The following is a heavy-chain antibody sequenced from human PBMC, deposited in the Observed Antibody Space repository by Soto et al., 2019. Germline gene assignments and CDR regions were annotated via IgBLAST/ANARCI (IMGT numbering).Heavy chain of an antibody. CDR3: ARMITMVRGVIITGNNWFDP. J-gene: IGHJ5*02. Sequence: PSETLSLTCTVSGGSISCYHWRCIRQPPGKGLEWIGYLHYSGYTKCQSSLKSRVTMSVDTSKNQFSLNVKSVTAADTAVNHCARMITMVRGVIITGNNWFDPWGQGTLVTVSS. D-gene: IGHD3-10*01. CDR2: LHYSGYT. CDR1: GGSISCYH. V-gene: IGHV4-59*01.